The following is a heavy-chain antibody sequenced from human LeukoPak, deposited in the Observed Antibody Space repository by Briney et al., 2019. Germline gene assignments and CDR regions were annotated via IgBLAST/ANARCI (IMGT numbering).Heavy chain of an antibody. CDR3: ARHITMVRGAGLDP. CDR2: IYYTGIT. Sequence: PSETLSLTCAVYGGSFSGYYWSWIRQPPGKGLEWIGYIYYTGITYYNPSLKSRATISVDTSKNQFYLKLTTVTAADTAVYYCARHITMVRGAGLDPWGQGTLVTVSS. D-gene: IGHD3-10*01. J-gene: IGHJ5*02. CDR1: GGSFSGYY. V-gene: IGHV4-59*08.